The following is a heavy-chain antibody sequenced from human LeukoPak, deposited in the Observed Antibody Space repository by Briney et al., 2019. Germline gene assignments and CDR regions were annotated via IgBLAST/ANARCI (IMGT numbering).Heavy chain of an antibody. D-gene: IGHD2-2*01. V-gene: IGHV3-48*01. CDR3: ARAYCSSTSCFG. CDR1: GFTFSSYN. CDR2: ISYTSRAR. J-gene: IGHJ4*02. Sequence: GGSLRLSCAASGFTFSSYNMNWVRQAPGKGLEWLSSISYTSRARYYADSVKGRFTISRDNVKNSLYLQMDSLRAEDTAVYYCARAYCSSTSCFGWGQGTLVTVSS.